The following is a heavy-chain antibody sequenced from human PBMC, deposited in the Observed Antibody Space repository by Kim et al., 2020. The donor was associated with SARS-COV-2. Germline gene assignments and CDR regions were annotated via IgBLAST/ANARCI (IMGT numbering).Heavy chain of an antibody. CDR3: ARRDDSSGYYSDY. Sequence: SETLSLTCTVSGGSISSSSYYWGWIRQPPGKGLEWIGSIYYSGSTYYNPSLKSRVTISVDTSKNQFSLKLSSVTAADTAVYYCARRDDSSGYYSDYWGQGTLVTVSS. D-gene: IGHD3-22*01. J-gene: IGHJ4*02. V-gene: IGHV4-39*01. CDR2: IYYSGST. CDR1: GGSISSSSYY.